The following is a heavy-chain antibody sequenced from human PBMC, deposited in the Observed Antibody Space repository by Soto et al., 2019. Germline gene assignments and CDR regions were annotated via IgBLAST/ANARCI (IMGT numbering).Heavy chain of an antibody. J-gene: IGHJ2*01. Sequence: TGGSLSLSWAFSGLPFSSYSMHLVRPAHGKGLEWVAVISYDGSNKYYADSVKGRFTISRDNSKNTLYLQMNSLRAEDTAVYYCARTVDNWNDAVYWCFDLWGRGTRVNVSS. CDR1: GLPFSSYS. CDR3: ARTVDNWNDAVYWCFDL. CDR2: ISYDGSNK. D-gene: IGHD1-1*01. V-gene: IGHV3-30-3*01.